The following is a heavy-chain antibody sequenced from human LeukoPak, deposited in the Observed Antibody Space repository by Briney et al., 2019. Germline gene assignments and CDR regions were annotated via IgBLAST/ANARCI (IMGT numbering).Heavy chain of an antibody. Sequence: GASVKVSCKVSGYTLTELSMHWVRQAPGKGLEWMGGFDPEDGETIYAQKFQGRVTITADESTSTAYMELSSLRSEDTAVYYCARDSATYCGGDCYPFDPWGQGTLVTVSS. D-gene: IGHD2-21*02. J-gene: IGHJ5*02. CDR1: GYTLTELS. V-gene: IGHV1-24*01. CDR2: FDPEDGET. CDR3: ARDSATYCGGDCYPFDP.